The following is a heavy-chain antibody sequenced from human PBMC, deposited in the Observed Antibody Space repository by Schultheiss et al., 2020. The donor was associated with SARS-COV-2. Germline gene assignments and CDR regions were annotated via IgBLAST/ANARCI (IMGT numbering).Heavy chain of an antibody. CDR1: GGSIYTRSFY. D-gene: IGHD2-15*01. Sequence: SETLSLTCTVSGGSIYTRSFYWSWIRQPAGKGLEWIGRVHISGSTDYNPSLKSRVAISVDTSDNGCSLRLSSVTAADTAVYYCARGVAFDYWGQGTLVTVSS. J-gene: IGHJ4*02. CDR2: VHISGST. CDR3: ARGVAFDY. V-gene: IGHV4-61*02.